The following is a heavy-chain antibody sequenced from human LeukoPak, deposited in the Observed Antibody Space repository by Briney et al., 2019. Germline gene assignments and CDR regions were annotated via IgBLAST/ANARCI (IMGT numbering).Heavy chain of an antibody. Sequence: PSETLSLTCTVSGGSISSYYWSWIRQPPGKGLEWIGYIYYSGSTNYNPSLKSRVTISVDTSKNQFSLKLSSVTAADTAVYYCARLGSSGRVGILQHWGQGTLVTVSS. V-gene: IGHV4-59*08. CDR1: GGSISSYY. J-gene: IGHJ1*01. CDR3: ARLGSSGRVGILQH. D-gene: IGHD6-19*01. CDR2: IYYSGST.